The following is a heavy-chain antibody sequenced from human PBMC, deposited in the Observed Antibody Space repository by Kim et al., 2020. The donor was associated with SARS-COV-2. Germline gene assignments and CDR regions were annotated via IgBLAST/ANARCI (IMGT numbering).Heavy chain of an antibody. J-gene: IGHJ4*01. Sequence: SETLSLTCSVSGDSMSVGVYYWSWIRQSPGKGLEWIGYIYHTGTTYYNPSLKSRVFISVDTSRNQFSLRVTFVDAADAAVYYCARTGGSWNQPMGFEDWG. CDR1: GDSMSVGVYY. CDR2: IYHTGTT. D-gene: IGHD1-1*01. CDR3: ARTGGSWNQPMGFED. V-gene: IGHV4-30-4*01.